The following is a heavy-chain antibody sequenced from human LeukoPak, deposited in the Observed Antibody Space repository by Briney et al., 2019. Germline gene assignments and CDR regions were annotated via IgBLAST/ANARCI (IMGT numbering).Heavy chain of an antibody. V-gene: IGHV4-59*12. Sequence: SETLSLTCTVSGGSISSYYWSWIRQPPGKGLEWIGYIYYSGSTNYNPSLKSRVTISVDTSKNQFSLKLSSVTAADTAVYYCARVYYYGSGSYYLSSYDAFDIWGQGTMVTVSS. CDR2: IYYSGST. J-gene: IGHJ3*02. CDR1: GGSISSYY. CDR3: ARVYYYGSGSYYLSSYDAFDI. D-gene: IGHD3-10*01.